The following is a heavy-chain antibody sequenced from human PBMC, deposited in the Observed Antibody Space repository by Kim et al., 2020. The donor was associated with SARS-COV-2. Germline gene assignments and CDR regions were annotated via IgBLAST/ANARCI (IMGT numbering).Heavy chain of an antibody. D-gene: IGHD6-19*01. CDR3: AKEDLGSGLGYYYYGMDV. V-gene: IGHV3-9*01. CDR1: GFTFDDYA. Sequence: GGSLRLSCAASGFTFDDYAMHWVRQAPGKGLEWVSGISWNSGSIGYADSVKGRFTISRDNAKNSLYLQMNSLRAEDTALYYCAKEDLGSGLGYYYYGMDVWGQGTTFTVSS. J-gene: IGHJ6*02. CDR2: ISWNSGSI.